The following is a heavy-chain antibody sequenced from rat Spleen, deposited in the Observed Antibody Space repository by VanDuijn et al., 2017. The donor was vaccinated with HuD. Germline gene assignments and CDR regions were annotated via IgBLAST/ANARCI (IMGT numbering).Heavy chain of an antibody. CDR1: GFTYSNYV. CDR3: ARHEDYGGYTHYFDY. Sequence: EVQLVESGGGLVQPGRSLKLSCTASGFTYSNYVMAWVRQAPTKGLEWVASVSPGGGNTFYRDSVKGRFTITRDNAKSTLYLQMDSLRSEDTATYYCARHEDYGGYTHYFDYWGQGVMVTVSS. J-gene: IGHJ2*01. D-gene: IGHD1-11*01. CDR2: VSPGGGNT. V-gene: IGHV5S23*01.